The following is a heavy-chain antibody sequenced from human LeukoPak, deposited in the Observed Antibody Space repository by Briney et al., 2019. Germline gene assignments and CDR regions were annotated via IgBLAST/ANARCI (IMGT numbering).Heavy chain of an antibody. CDR3: ARTLDGDYALY. CDR1: GGSISSGGYS. Sequence: SETLSLTCAVSGGSISSGGYSWSWIRQPPGKGLEWIGYIYHSGSTYYNPSLKSRVTISVDTSKNQFSLKLSSVTAADTAVYYCARTLDGDYALYWGQGTLVTVSS. J-gene: IGHJ4*02. CDR2: IYHSGST. V-gene: IGHV4-30-2*01. D-gene: IGHD4-17*01.